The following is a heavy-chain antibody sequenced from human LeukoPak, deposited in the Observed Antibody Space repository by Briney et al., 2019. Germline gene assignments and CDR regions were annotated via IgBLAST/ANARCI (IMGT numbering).Heavy chain of an antibody. Sequence: GGSLRLSCAASGFTFSSYEMNWVRQAPGKGLEWVSYISSSGSTIYYADSVKGRFTISRDNAKNSLYPQMNSLRAEDTAVYYCARGTAPAVYYYYGMDVWGQGTTVTVSS. V-gene: IGHV3-48*03. J-gene: IGHJ6*02. CDR1: GFTFSSYE. CDR3: ARGTAPAVYYYYGMDV. CDR2: ISSSGSTI. D-gene: IGHD1-1*01.